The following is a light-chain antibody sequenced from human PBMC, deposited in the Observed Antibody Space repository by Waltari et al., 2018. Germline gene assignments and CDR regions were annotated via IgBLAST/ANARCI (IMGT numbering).Light chain of an antibody. CDR2: DVS. V-gene: IGLV2-11*01. Sequence: QSALTQPRSVSGSPGQSVTISCTGTSSDVGGYNYVSWYQQHPGKAPKRMIYDVSKRPSGVPDRCSGSKSGNTASLTISELQAEDEADYYCCSYAGSYTDVFGTGTKVTVL. CDR1: SSDVGGYNY. J-gene: IGLJ1*01. CDR3: CSYAGSYTDV.